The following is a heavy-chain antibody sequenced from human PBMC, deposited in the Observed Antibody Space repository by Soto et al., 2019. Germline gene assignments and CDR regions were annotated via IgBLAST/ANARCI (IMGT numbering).Heavy chain of an antibody. CDR2: ISYDGSNK. CDR1: GFTFSSYG. D-gene: IGHD1-26*01. V-gene: IGHV3-30*18. CDR3: AKAVGATTDWSDP. Sequence: QVQLVESGGGVVQPGRSLRLSCAASGFTFSSYGMHWVRQAPGKGLEWVAVISYDGSNKYYADSVKGRFTISRDNSKNTLYLQMNSLTCEDTAVYYRAKAVGATTDWSDPRGQGTLVTDSS. J-gene: IGHJ5*02.